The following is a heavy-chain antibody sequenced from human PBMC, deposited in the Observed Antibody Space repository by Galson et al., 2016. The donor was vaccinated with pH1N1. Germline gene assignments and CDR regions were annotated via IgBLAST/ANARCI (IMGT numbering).Heavy chain of an antibody. D-gene: IGHD3-22*01. CDR2: ISYDGSNK. J-gene: IGHJ4*02. CDR3: AKGVDYYDSRGSSFDY. Sequence: SLRLSCAASGFTFSSYGMHWVRQAPGKGLEWVAVISYDGSNKYYADSVKGRFTISRDNSKNTLYLQMNSLRAEDTAVYYCAKGVDYYDSRGSSFDYWGQGTLVTVSS. V-gene: IGHV3-30*18. CDR1: GFTFSSYG.